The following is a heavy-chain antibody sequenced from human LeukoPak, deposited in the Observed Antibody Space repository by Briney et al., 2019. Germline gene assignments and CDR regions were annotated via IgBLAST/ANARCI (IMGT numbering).Heavy chain of an antibody. CDR2: IRFEDGGT. Sequence: GASVKVSCKASGYTFTSYGISWVRQAPGQGLEWMGWIRFEDGGTSYGRKFRGRVTMTRDTSVSTVYMDLTRLTSDDTAVYYCVRNGLNNYGRSSGSFDIWDQGKMVTVSS. CDR3: VRNGLNNYGRSSGSFDI. D-gene: IGHD3-16*01. J-gene: IGHJ3*02. V-gene: IGHV1-2*02. CDR1: GYTFTSYG.